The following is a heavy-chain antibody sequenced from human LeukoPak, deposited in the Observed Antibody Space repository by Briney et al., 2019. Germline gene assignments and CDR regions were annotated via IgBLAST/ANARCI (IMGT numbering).Heavy chain of an antibody. CDR2: INTDGSST. CDR3: ARDPPRYCSGGSCYSGDFDY. V-gene: IGHV3-74*01. D-gene: IGHD2-15*01. J-gene: IGHJ4*02. CDR1: GFTFSSYW. Sequence: GGSLRLSCAASGFTFSSYWMHWVRQAPGKGLVWVSRINTDGSSTNYADSVKGRFTISRDNAKSTLYLQMNSLRAEDTAVYYCARDPPRYCSGGSCYSGDFDYWGQGTLVTVSP.